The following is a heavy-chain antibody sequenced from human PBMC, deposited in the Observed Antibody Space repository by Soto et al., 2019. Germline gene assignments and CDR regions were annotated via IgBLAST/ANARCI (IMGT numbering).Heavy chain of an antibody. J-gene: IGHJ4*02. D-gene: IGHD3-10*01. Sequence: SETLSLTCSVFGGSISSYYWSWIRQPAGKGLEWIGYIYYSGSTNYNPSLKSRVTISVDTSKNQFSLKLSSVTAADTAVYYCARHLSPMVRGVIRYYFDYWGQGTLVTVS. V-gene: IGHV4-59*08. CDR1: GGSISSYY. CDR3: ARHLSPMVRGVIRYYFDY. CDR2: IYYSGST.